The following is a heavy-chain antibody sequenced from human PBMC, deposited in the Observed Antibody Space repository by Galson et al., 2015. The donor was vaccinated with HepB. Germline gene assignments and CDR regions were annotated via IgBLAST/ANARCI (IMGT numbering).Heavy chain of an antibody. V-gene: IGHV3-23*01. CDR1: GFTFSSYA. CDR2: ISGSGGST. CDR3: AKGGDYYYSVLYDY. Sequence: SLRLSCAASGFTFSSYAMSWVRQAPGKGLEWVSAISGSGGSTYYADSVKGRFTISRDNSKNTLYLQMNSLRAEVTAVYYCAKGGDYYYSVLYDYWGQGTLVTVSS. D-gene: IGHD3-10*01. J-gene: IGHJ4*02.